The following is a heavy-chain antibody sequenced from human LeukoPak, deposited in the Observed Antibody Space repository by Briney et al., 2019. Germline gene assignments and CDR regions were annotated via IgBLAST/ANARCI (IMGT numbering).Heavy chain of an antibody. CDR1: GLTFSSYA. J-gene: IGHJ4*02. CDR2: ISGSGGST. Sequence: GGSLRLSCAASGLTFSSYAMSWVRQAPGKGLEWVSAISGSGGSTYYADSVKGRFTISRDNSKNTLYLQMNSLRAEDTAVYYCAKAYGSGSYPGSRWVDYWGQGTLVTVSS. CDR3: AKAYGSGSYPGSRWVDY. V-gene: IGHV3-23*01. D-gene: IGHD3-10*01.